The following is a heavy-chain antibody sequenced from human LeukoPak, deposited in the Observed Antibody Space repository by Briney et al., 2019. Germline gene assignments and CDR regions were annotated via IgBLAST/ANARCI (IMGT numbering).Heavy chain of an antibody. CDR2: ISGSGGST. D-gene: IGHD6-19*01. CDR3: AKEGVSSSGWFLPYFDY. CDR1: GFTFSSYA. V-gene: IGHV3-23*01. J-gene: IGHJ4*02. Sequence: GGSLRLSCAASGFTFSSYAMSWVRQAPGKGLEWVSAISGSGGSTYYADSVKGRFTISRDNSKNTLYLQMNSLRAEDTAVYYCAKEGVSSSGWFLPYFDYWGRGTLVTVSS.